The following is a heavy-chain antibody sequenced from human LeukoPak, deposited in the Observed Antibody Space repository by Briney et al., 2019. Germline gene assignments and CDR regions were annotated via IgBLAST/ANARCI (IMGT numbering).Heavy chain of an antibody. D-gene: IGHD3-9*01. Sequence: ASVKVSCKASGYTFTDYHMHWLRQAPGQGLEWMGWINPNSGDTYSAQKFQGRVTMTRDTSISSGNMVLSRLKSDDTAVYYCAAYDILSRSVYWGQGSLVTVSS. CDR2: INPNSGDT. J-gene: IGHJ4*02. V-gene: IGHV1-2*02. CDR3: AAYDILSRSVY. CDR1: GYTFTDYH.